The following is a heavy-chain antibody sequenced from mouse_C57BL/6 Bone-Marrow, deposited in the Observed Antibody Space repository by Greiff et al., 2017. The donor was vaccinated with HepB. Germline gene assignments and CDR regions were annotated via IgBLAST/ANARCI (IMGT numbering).Heavy chain of an antibody. Sequence: VQLQHSGPELVKPGASVKISCKASGYAFSSSWMNWVKQRPGKGLEWIGRIYPGDGDTNYNGKFKGKATLTADKSSSTAYMQLSSLTSEDYAVYFCAGGGNYNDYWGQGTTLTVSS. CDR2: IYPGDGDT. CDR3: AGGGNYNDY. J-gene: IGHJ2*01. CDR1: GYAFSSSW. V-gene: IGHV1-82*01.